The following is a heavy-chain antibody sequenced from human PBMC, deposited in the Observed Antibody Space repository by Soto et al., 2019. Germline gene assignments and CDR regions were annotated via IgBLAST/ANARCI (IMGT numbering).Heavy chain of an antibody. CDR2: ISYDGSNK. CDR1: GFTFSSYA. V-gene: IGHV3-30-3*01. Sequence: PGGSLRLSCAASGFTFSSYAMHWVRQAPGKGLEWVAVISYDGSNKYYADSVKGRFTISRDNSKNTLYLQMNSLRAEDTAVYYCARVGEGGRSPKICSGGSCYSWGYYYYGMDVWGQGTTVTVSS. J-gene: IGHJ6*02. CDR3: ARVGEGGRSPKICSGGSCYSWGYYYYGMDV. D-gene: IGHD2-15*01.